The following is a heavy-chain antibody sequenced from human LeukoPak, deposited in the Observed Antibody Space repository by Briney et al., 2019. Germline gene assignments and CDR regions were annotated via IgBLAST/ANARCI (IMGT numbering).Heavy chain of an antibody. CDR2: ISGSGGNT. CDR3: ASYRALRYFDWFPYYYYGMDV. D-gene: IGHD3-9*01. J-gene: IGHJ6*04. Sequence: PGGSLRLSCAASGFTFSSYAMSWVRQAPGKGLEWVSCISGSGGNTYYADSVKGRFTISRDNSKSTLYLQMNSLRAEDTAVYYCASYRALRYFDWFPYYYYGMDVWGKGTTVTVSS. CDR1: GFTFSSYA. V-gene: IGHV3-23*01.